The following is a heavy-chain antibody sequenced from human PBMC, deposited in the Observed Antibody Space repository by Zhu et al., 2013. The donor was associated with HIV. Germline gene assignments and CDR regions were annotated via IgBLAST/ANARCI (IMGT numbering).Heavy chain of an antibody. CDR2: ISGYNGKT. V-gene: IGHV1-18*01. J-gene: IGHJ1*01. D-gene: IGHD3-22*01. CDR3: ARGRYYYDHDGYYHEYFQL. CDR1: GYTFTSFG. Sequence: QVVQSGGEVKSLGPQXRSPAKTSGYTFTSFGISWLRQAPGQRLQWMGWISGYNGKTNYARNLQDRVTMTVDISSSTAYLELRSLRSDDTAIYYCARGRYYYDHDGYYHEYFQLWGQGTLVTVSS.